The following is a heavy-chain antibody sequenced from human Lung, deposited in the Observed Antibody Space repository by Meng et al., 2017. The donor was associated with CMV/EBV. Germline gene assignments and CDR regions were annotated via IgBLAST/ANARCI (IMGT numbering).Heavy chain of an antibody. CDR1: GFTFSHYN. CDR2: IDTSGTYK. Sequence: LXCAASGFTFSHYNMIWVRQAPARGVEWVSFIDTSGTYKKYGESMEGRFTISRDNAKSSLYLQMNSLRVEDTALYYCTRDSSLASRGFDYWGQGTLVTVSS. D-gene: IGHD2-2*01. CDR3: TRDSSLASRGFDY. J-gene: IGHJ4*02. V-gene: IGHV3-21*01.